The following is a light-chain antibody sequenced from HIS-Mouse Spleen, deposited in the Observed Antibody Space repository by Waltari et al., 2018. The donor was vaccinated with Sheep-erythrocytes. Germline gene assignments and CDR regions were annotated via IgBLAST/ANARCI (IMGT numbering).Light chain of an antibody. J-gene: IGLJ3*02. CDR2: EVS. Sequence: QSALTQPPSASGSPGQSVTISCTGTSSDVGGYNYVSWYQQHPGKAPKRMIYEVSKRASGVPYGFSGSKSGNTASLTVAGLQAEDEADDYCSSYAGSNNWVFGGGTKLTVL. V-gene: IGLV2-8*01. CDR1: SSDVGGYNY. CDR3: SSYAGSNNWV.